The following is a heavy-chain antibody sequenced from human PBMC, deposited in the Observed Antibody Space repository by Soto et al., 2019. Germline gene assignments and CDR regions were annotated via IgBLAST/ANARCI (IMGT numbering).Heavy chain of an antibody. CDR2: IDKVGTDS. CDR1: EFTFSGRS. CDR3: ARGMFGPDV. D-gene: IGHD3-10*02. J-gene: IGHJ6*03. V-gene: IGHV3-74*01. Sequence: EVQLVESGGGLVQPGGSLRLSCAASEFTFSGRSVHWVRQAPGKGLVWVSGIDKVGTDSTYADSVKGRFTSPRDNAKNTVYLQTNSLGVEDTSVYYSARGMFGPDVWGKGATVTVSS.